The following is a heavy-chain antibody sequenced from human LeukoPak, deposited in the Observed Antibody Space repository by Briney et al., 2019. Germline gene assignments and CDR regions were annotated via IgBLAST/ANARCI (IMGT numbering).Heavy chain of an antibody. CDR1: GGTFSSYA. D-gene: IGHD6-13*01. Sequence: ASVKVSCKASGGTFSSYAISWVRQAPGQGLEWMGRIIPILGIANYALKFQGRVTITADKSTSTAYMELRSLRSDDTAVYYCARDHKGSSWTRDWYFDLWGRGTLVTVSS. V-gene: IGHV1-69*04. CDR3: ARDHKGSSWTRDWYFDL. J-gene: IGHJ2*01. CDR2: IIPILGIA.